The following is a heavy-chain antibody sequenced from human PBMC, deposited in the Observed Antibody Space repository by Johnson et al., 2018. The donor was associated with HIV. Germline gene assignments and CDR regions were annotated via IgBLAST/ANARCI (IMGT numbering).Heavy chain of an antibody. J-gene: IGHJ3*02. CDR1: GFTLSNYG. Sequence: QVQLVESGGGVVQPGGSLRLPCVASGFTLSNYGMHWVRQAPGKGLEWVAFIRYDGGNKYYSDSVKGRFTISRDNSKNTLYLQMNSLRAEDTAVYYCARPHIVVVTAGYAFDIWGQGTMVIVSS. D-gene: IGHD2-21*02. CDR3: ARPHIVVVTAGYAFDI. CDR2: IRYDGGNK. V-gene: IGHV3-30*02.